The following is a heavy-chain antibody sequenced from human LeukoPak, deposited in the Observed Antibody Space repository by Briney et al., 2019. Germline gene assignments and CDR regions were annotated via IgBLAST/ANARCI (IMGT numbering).Heavy chain of an antibody. Sequence: PSQTLSLTCAISGDSVSSNSAAWNWIRQSPSRGLEWLGRTYYGSKWYNDYAVSVKSRITINPDTSKNQFSLQLNSVTPEDTAVYYCARDAYYYDSSGYYPRYYYYGMDVWGQGTTVTVSS. CDR2: TYYGSKWYN. CDR3: ARDAYYYDSSGYYPRYYYYGMDV. J-gene: IGHJ6*02. V-gene: IGHV6-1*01. D-gene: IGHD3-22*01. CDR1: GDSVSSNSAA.